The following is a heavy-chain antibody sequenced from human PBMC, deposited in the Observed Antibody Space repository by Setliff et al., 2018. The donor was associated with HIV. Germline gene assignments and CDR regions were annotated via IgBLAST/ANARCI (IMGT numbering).Heavy chain of an antibody. CDR3: ARDKGYYYMDV. CDR1: GGSISNSAYY. CDR2: IYYSGSI. J-gene: IGHJ6*03. Sequence: SETLSLTCTVSGGSISNSAYYWGWVRQPPGKGLEWIGAIYYSGSIYHNPSLNSRVTTSVDKSKNQFSLKLSSVTAADTAVYYCARDKGYYYMDVWGKGITVTVSS. V-gene: IGHV4-39*07.